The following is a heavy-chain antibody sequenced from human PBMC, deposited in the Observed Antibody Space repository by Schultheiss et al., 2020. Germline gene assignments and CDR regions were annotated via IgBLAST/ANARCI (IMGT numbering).Heavy chain of an antibody. CDR2: ISYDGSNK. J-gene: IGHJ4*02. V-gene: IGHV3-30-3*01. D-gene: IGHD6-19*01. CDR3: ARERYSSGWNFDY. Sequence: GGSLRLSCAASGFTFSSYAMHSVRQAPGKGLEWVAVISYDGSNKYYADSVKGRFTISRDNSKNTLYLQMNSLRAEDTAVYYCARERYSSGWNFDYWGQGTLVTVSS. CDR1: GFTFSSYA.